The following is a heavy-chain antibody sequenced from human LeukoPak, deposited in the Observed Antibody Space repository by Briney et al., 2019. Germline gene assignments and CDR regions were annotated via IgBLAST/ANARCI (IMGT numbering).Heavy chain of an antibody. CDR2: ISYSVTT. Sequence: SETLSLTCAVSGGSISSSSYYWAWVRQPLGKGLEWIASISYSVTTYYNPSLKSRVTISVDTSKNQSSLNLSSVTAADTALYYCARHLRGATIYFDYWGQGTLVTVSS. D-gene: IGHD1-26*01. CDR1: GGSISSSSYY. J-gene: IGHJ4*02. V-gene: IGHV4-39*01. CDR3: ARHLRGATIYFDY.